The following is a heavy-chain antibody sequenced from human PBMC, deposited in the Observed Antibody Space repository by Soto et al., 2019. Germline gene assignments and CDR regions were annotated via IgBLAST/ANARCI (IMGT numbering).Heavy chain of an antibody. CDR1: GCTFTGYY. Sequence: ASVKVSCKASGCTFTGYYMHWVRQAPGQGLEWMGWINPDSGGTNYAQNFQGRVTMTRDTSISTAYMELSSLRSDDTALYYCVRRQYSGSTSYLDYWGQGTLVTVSS. CDR3: VRRQYSGSTSYLDY. V-gene: IGHV1-2*02. CDR2: INPDSGGT. D-gene: IGHD1-26*01. J-gene: IGHJ4*02.